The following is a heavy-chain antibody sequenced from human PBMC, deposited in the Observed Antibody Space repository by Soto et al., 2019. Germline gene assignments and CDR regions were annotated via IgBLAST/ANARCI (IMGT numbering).Heavy chain of an antibody. D-gene: IGHD3-22*01. CDR1: GYSFTSYW. CDR3: ARRGIHYDSSGYHFDY. Sequence: GESLKISCSGSGYSFTSYWIGWVRQMPGKGLEWMGIIYPGDSDTRYSPSFQGQVTISADKSISTAYLQWSSLKASDTAMYYCARRGIHYDSSGYHFDYWGQGTLVTVYS. CDR2: IYPGDSDT. J-gene: IGHJ4*02. V-gene: IGHV5-51*01.